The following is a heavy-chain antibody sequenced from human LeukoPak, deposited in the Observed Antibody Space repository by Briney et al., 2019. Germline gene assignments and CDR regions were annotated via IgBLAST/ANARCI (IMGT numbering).Heavy chain of an antibody. J-gene: IGHJ6*03. CDR1: GFSFSYHG. CDR2: VSPPGGGT. D-gene: IGHD3-10*01. V-gene: IGHV3-23*01. Sequence: GGSLRLSCVASGFSFSYHGMNWVRLAPGKGLEWVSGVSPPGGGTYYADSVKGRFTISRDDSRNTLSLQMNSLRAEDTAIYYCAKAGGGGAITMVRGVKGDYYYMDVWGKGTTVTISS. CDR3: AKAGGGGAITMVRGVKGDYYYMDV.